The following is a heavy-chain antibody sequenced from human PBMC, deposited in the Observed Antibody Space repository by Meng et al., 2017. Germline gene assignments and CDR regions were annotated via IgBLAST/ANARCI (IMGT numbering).Heavy chain of an antibody. CDR2: IYYSGST. D-gene: IGHD2-15*01. CDR3: ARDFTAVVVAARWGWFDP. J-gene: IGHJ5*02. V-gene: IGHV4-39*07. Sequence: QLQLQESGPGSVKPSETLSLTCTVSGVSISSSSYYWGWIRQPPGKGLEWIGSIYYSGSTYYNPSLKSRVTISVDTSKNQFSLKLSSVTAADTAVYYCARDFTAVVVAARWGWFDPWGQGTLVTVSS. CDR1: GVSISSSSYY.